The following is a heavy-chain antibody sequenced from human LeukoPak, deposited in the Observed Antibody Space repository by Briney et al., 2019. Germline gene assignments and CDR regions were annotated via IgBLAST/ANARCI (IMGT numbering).Heavy chain of an antibody. CDR2: IIPIFGTA. D-gene: IGHD2-2*01. CDR1: GGTFSSYA. V-gene: IGHV1-69*13. CDR3: AGGYCSSTSCSEPMGFDY. J-gene: IGHJ4*02. Sequence: GASVKVSCKASGGTFSSYAISWVRQAPGQGLEWMGGIIPIFGTANYAQKLQGRVTITADESTSTAYMELSSLRSEDTAVYYCAGGYCSSTSCSEPMGFDYWGQGTLVTVSS.